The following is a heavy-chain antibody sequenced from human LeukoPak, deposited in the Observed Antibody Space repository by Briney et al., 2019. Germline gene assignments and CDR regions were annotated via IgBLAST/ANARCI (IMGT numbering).Heavy chain of an antibody. V-gene: IGHV3-11*04. CDR3: VRARLIRLENFFDY. D-gene: IGHD2-21*02. J-gene: IGHJ4*02. CDR2: ISSSGSTI. Sequence: GGSLRLSCAASGFTFSDYYMSWIRQAPGKGLERVSYISSSGSTIYYADSVKGRFTISRDNANSSLYLQMNSLRAEDTAVYFCVRARLIRLENFFDYWGQGTLVTVSS. CDR1: GFTFSDYY.